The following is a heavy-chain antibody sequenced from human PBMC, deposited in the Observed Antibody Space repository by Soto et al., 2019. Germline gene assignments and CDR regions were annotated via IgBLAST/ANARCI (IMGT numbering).Heavy chain of an antibody. CDR2: INPSHSYP. D-gene: IGHD6-13*01. V-gene: IGHV5-10-1*01. Sequence: GESLKISCKGSGYSFTSYWISWLRQMPGKCLEGMWSINPSHSYPRYSPSSHGDVTSSAGKSISCAYRQWRSLKALDTDMYYCGRIAGIAAPPRPYRYYYCCYRMEVCGRGTTVIVSS. J-gene: IGHJ6*02. CDR3: GRIAGIAAPPRPYRYYYCCYRMEV. CDR1: GYSFTSYW.